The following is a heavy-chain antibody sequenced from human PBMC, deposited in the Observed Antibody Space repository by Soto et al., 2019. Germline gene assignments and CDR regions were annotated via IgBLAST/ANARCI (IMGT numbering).Heavy chain of an antibody. CDR3: AKDRILLWFGQLFDC. Sequence: QVQLVESGGGVVQPGRSLRLSCAASGFTFSSYGMHWVRQAPGKGLEWVAVISYDGSNKYYADSVKGRFTISRDNSKNTLYLQMNSLRAEDTAVYYCAKDRILLWFGQLFDCWGQGTLVTVSS. V-gene: IGHV3-30*18. J-gene: IGHJ4*02. D-gene: IGHD3-10*01. CDR1: GFTFSSYG. CDR2: ISYDGSNK.